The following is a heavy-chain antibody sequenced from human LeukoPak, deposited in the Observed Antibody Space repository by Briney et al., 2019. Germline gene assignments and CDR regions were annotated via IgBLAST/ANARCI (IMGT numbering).Heavy chain of an antibody. Sequence: GRSLRLSCAASGFTFSSYAMSWVRQAPGKGLEWVSAISSSGGSTYYADSVKGRFTISRDNSKNTLYLQMNSLRAEDTAVYYCAKDPGYDSSGYFDYWGQGTLVTVPS. D-gene: IGHD3-22*01. CDR1: GFTFSSYA. CDR3: AKDPGYDSSGYFDY. V-gene: IGHV3-23*01. CDR2: ISSSGGST. J-gene: IGHJ4*02.